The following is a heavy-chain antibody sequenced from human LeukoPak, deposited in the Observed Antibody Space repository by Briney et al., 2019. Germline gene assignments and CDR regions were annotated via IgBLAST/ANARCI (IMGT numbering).Heavy chain of an antibody. D-gene: IGHD3-10*01. Sequence: PSETLSLTCAVYGGSFSGYYWSWIRQPPGKGLEWIGEVNHSGSTNYNPSLKSRVTISVDTSKNQFSLKLSSVTAADTAVYYCARTQSFYYVSGSPGLIDYWGQGTLVTVSS. CDR2: VNHSGST. CDR1: GGSFSGYY. CDR3: ARTQSFYYVSGSPGLIDY. J-gene: IGHJ4*02. V-gene: IGHV4-34*01.